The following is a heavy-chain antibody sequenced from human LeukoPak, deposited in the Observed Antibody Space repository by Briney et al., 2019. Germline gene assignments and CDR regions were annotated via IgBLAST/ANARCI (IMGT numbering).Heavy chain of an antibody. CDR2: IYHSGST. J-gene: IGHJ6*03. CDR1: GGSISSSNW. V-gene: IGHV4-4*02. D-gene: IGHD5-18*01. Sequence: SGTLSLTCAVSGGSISSSNWWSWVRQPPGKGLEWIGEIYHSGSTNYNPSLKSRVTISVDKSKNQFSLKLSSVTAADTAVYYCARSYSYGSGYYYYMDVWGKGTTVTVSS. CDR3: ARSYSYGSGYYYYMDV.